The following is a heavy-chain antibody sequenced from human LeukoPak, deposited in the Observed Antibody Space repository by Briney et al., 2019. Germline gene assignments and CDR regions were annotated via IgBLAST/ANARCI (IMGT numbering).Heavy chain of an antibody. CDR1: GFTFSRYA. CDR2: ISSTAATT. Sequence: VGSLRLSCEVSGFTFSRYAMSWVRQAPGKGLEWVSTISSTAATTYYADSVKGRFTISRDNSKNTLYLQMNSLKADDTAVHYCARNYGGNYLYYFDYWGQGTLVTVSS. J-gene: IGHJ4*02. V-gene: IGHV3-23*01. CDR3: ARNYGGNYLYYFDY. D-gene: IGHD4-23*01.